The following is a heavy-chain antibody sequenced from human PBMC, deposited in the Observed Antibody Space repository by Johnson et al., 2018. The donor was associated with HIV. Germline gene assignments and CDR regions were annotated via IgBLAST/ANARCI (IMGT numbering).Heavy chain of an antibody. Sequence: QVQLVESGGGVVRPGGSLRLSCAASGFTFSDYGIHWVRQAPGKGLEWVAVVWSDGNNRYYADSVKGRFTISRDNSKNTLYLHMSSLRAEDTALYYCARDSFIAVTLSDAFDIWGQGTVVTVSS. J-gene: IGHJ3*02. V-gene: IGHV3-33*01. CDR3: ARDSFIAVTLSDAFDI. CDR2: VWSDGNNR. D-gene: IGHD6-19*01. CDR1: GFTFSDYG.